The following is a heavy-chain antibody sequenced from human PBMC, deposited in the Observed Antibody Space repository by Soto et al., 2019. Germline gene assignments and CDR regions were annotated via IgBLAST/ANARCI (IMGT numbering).Heavy chain of an antibody. CDR2: TYYSGST. CDR1: GWSISSGGYY. Sequence: QVQLQESGPGLVKPSQTLSLTCTVSGWSISSGGYYWSWIRQHPGKGLEWIGYTYYSGSTYYNTSLKRRVNISVDTSKIQFSLTLSSVTAADTAVYYCARSYGRTADSWGQGTLVTVSS. CDR3: ARSYGRTADS. J-gene: IGHJ5*02. D-gene: IGHD2-21*02. V-gene: IGHV4-31*03.